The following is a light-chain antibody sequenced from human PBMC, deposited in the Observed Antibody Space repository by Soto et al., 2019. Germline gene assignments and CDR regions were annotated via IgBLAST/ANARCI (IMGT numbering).Light chain of an antibody. Sequence: LSCRASQSVSSNYLAWYQQKPGQAPRLLIYGASSRATGIPDRFSGSGSGTDFTLTISRLEPEDFAVYYCQRYGTSLPLTFGGGTKLDVK. CDR3: QRYGTSLPLT. CDR2: GAS. CDR1: QSVSSNY. J-gene: IGKJ4*01. V-gene: IGKV3-20*01.